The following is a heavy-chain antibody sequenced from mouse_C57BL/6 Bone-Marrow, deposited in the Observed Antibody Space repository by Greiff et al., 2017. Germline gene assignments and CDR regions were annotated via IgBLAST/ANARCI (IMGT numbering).Heavy chain of an antibody. CDR1: GYAFSSSW. Sequence: QVQLQQSGPELVKPGASVKISCKASGYAFSSSWMNWVKQRPGKGLEWIGRIYPGDGDTNYNGKFKGKATLTADKSSSTAYMQLSSLTSEDSAVYFCAREGDGYYDFDYWGQGTTLTVSS. CDR2: IYPGDGDT. D-gene: IGHD2-3*01. V-gene: IGHV1-82*01. CDR3: AREGDGYYDFDY. J-gene: IGHJ2*01.